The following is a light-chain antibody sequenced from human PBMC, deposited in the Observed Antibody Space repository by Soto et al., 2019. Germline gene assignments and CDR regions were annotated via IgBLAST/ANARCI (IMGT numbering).Light chain of an antibody. J-gene: IGKJ5*01. CDR2: GTS. CDR1: QSVSSTY. V-gene: IGKV3-20*01. Sequence: EIVLTQSPGTLSLSPGERATLSCRASQSVSSTYLAWYQHKPGQAPRLLIYGTSSRATGIPDRFTGSGSGTDFTLTISRLEPEDFAVYFCQRYGSSPLITFGQGTRLEIK. CDR3: QRYGSSPLIT.